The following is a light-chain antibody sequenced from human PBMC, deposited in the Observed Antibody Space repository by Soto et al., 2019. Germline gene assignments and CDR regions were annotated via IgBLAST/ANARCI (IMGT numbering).Light chain of an antibody. CDR2: AAS. CDR3: PQYYSYPRT. CDR1: QGISSY. Sequence: AIRMTQSPSSFSASTGDRVTITCRASQGISSYLAWYQQKPGNAPKLLIYAASTLQSGVPSRFSGSGSGTDFTLTISCLQSEDFATYYCPQYYSYPRTFGPGTKVEIK. V-gene: IGKV1-8*01. J-gene: IGKJ1*01.